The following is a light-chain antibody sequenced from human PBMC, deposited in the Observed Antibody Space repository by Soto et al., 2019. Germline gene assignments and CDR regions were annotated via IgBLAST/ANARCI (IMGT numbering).Light chain of an antibody. CDR3: YQYYSIPWT. CDR1: RSVLYSSNNRNY. J-gene: IGKJ1*01. V-gene: IGKV4-1*01. Sequence: DIVMTQSPDSLTVSLGERATINCKSSRSVLYSSNNRNYLAWYQQKPGQPPKLLIYWASTRESGVPDRFSGSGSGTDFTLTISSLQAEDVAVYYCYQYYSIPWTFGQGTKVEIE. CDR2: WAS.